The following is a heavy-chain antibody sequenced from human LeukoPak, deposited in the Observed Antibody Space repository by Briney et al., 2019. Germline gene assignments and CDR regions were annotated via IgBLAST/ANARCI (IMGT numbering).Heavy chain of an antibody. Sequence: GGSLRLSCAASGFTFSSNWMSWVRQSPGKGPEWVANINEDGSWKNHVGSVEDRFAISRDNAKNSLHLQMNSLRVEDTAIYYCTRNQNWGQGTLVTVSS. V-gene: IGHV3-7*01. CDR2: INEDGSWK. CDR3: TRNQN. J-gene: IGHJ4*02. CDR1: GFTFSSNW.